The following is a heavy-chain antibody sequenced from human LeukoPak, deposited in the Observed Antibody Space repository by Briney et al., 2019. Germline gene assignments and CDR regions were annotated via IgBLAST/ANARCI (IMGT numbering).Heavy chain of an antibody. Sequence: GGSLRLSCAASGFTFSSYAMSWVRQAPGKGLEWVSAISGSGGSTYYADSVKGRFTISRDNSRNTLYLQMNSLRAEDTAVYHCVKGSKTSRPYYFDYWGQGALVTVSS. V-gene: IGHV3-23*01. CDR1: GFTFSSYA. CDR3: VKGSKTSRPYYFDY. J-gene: IGHJ4*02. CDR2: ISGSGGST.